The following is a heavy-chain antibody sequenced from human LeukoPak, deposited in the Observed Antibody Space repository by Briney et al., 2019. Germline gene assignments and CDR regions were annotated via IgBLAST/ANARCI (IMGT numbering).Heavy chain of an antibody. CDR3: ASLAMYYYDSSGLDY. V-gene: IGHV7-4-1*02. J-gene: IGHJ4*02. Sequence: ASVKVSCKASGYPFTSYPLNWVRQAPGQGLEWMGWINTNTGNPTYAQGFTGRFVFSLDTSVTTAYLQISTLKAEDTAVYYCASLAMYYYDSSGLDYWGQGTLVTVSS. D-gene: IGHD3-22*01. CDR2: INTNTGNP. CDR1: GYPFTSYP.